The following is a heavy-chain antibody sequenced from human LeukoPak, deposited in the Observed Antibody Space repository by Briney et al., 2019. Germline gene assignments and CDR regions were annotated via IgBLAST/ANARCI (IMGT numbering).Heavy chain of an antibody. J-gene: IGHJ1*01. V-gene: IGHV4-61*02. CDR1: GGSVTSGSYY. CDR2: IYTGGNT. CDR3: ARSRGGHSNEYFQH. D-gene: IGHD2/OR15-2a*01. Sequence: SETLSLTCTVSGGSVTSGSYYWSWIRQPAGKGLEWIGRIYTGGNTNYNPSLKSRVTISLDTSKNQFSLKLSSVTAADTAVYYCARSRGGHSNEYFQHWGQGTLVTVSS.